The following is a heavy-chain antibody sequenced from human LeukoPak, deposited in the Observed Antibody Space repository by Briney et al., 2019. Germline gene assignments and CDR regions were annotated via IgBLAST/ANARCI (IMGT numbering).Heavy chain of an antibody. V-gene: IGHV1-2*02. CDR2: INSNSGGT. CDR1: GYTFTGYY. CDR3: ARDLLFRANSGYDLNY. J-gene: IGHJ4*02. Sequence: ASVKVSCKASGYTFTGYYMHWVRQAPGQGLEWMGWINSNSGGTNYAQKIQGRVTMTRDTSISTAYMELSRLRSDDTAVYYCARDLLFRANSGYDLNYWGQGTLVTVSS. D-gene: IGHD5-12*01.